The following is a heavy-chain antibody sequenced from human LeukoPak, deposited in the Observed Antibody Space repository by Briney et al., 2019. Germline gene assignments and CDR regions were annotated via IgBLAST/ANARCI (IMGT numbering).Heavy chain of an antibody. CDR3: ARGYIGNSGRYYYYMDV. CDR2: ISRSGST. Sequence: SETLSLTCAVSDYSISSGYHWGWIRPPPEKGLEWIGSISRSGSTYYSPSLKGRVTMSGDSAKNEFSLNLSSVTAADTAVYYCARGYIGNSGRYYYYMDVWGKGTTVTVSS. CDR1: DYSISSGYH. V-gene: IGHV4-38-2*01. J-gene: IGHJ6*03. D-gene: IGHD1-26*01.